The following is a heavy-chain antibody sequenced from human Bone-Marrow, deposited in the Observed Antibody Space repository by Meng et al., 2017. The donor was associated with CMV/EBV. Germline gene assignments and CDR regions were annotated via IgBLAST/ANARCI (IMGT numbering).Heavy chain of an antibody. CDR2: INHSGST. CDR1: GGSFSGYY. Sequence: SETLSLTCAVYGGSFSGYYWSWIRQPPGKGLEWIGEINHSGSTNYNPSLKSRVTISVDTSKNQFSLKLSSVTAADTAVYYCARHGLSRFLERSLFDYWGQGTLVTVSS. V-gene: IGHV4-34*01. J-gene: IGHJ4*02. CDR3: ARHGLSRFLERSLFDY. D-gene: IGHD3-3*01.